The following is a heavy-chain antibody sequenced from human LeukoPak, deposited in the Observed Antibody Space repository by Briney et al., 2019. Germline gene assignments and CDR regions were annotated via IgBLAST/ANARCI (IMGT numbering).Heavy chain of an antibody. D-gene: IGHD2-2*01. J-gene: IGHJ4*02. CDR1: GFTFSSYW. Sequence: GGSLRLSCAASGFTFSSYWMTWVRQAPGQGLEGVANIRQDGGVKYYMDSAKGRFTLSRDNAKSSLYLQMNSLRVEDTAMYFCARTVVVVVGASDYFDYWGQGTLVTVSS. V-gene: IGHV3-7*03. CDR3: ARTVVVVVGASDYFDY. CDR2: IRQDGGVK.